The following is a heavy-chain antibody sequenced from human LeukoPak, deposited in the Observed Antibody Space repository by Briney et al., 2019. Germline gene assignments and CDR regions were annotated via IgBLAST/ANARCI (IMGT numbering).Heavy chain of an antibody. CDR1: GGSISSYY. CDR2: INHSGST. Sequence: SETLSLTCTVSGGSISSYYWSWIRQPPGKGLEWIGEINHSGSTNYNPSLKSRVTISVDTSKNQFSLKLSSVTAADTAVYYCARGPTYYDFWSGYPAYYGMDVWGQGTTVTISS. V-gene: IGHV4-34*01. D-gene: IGHD3-3*01. J-gene: IGHJ6*02. CDR3: ARGPTYYDFWSGYPAYYGMDV.